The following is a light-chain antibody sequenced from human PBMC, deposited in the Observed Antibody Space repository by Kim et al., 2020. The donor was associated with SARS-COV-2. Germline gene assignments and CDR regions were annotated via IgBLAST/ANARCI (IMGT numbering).Light chain of an antibody. Sequence: SVSPGQTASITCSGDKLGDKYACWYQQKSGQSPVLVMYQDSKRPSGIPERFSGSNSGNTATLTISGTQAMDEADYYCQAWDSSSVVFGGGTKLTVL. J-gene: IGLJ2*01. CDR2: QDS. CDR1: KLGDKY. CDR3: QAWDSSSVV. V-gene: IGLV3-1*01.